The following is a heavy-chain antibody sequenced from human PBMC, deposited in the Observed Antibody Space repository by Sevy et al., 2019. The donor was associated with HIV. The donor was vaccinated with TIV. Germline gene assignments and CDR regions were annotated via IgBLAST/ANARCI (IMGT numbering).Heavy chain of an antibody. CDR1: GFTFSNAW. CDR3: TTESVAGLGAVFYYYGMDV. Sequence: GGSLRLSCAASGFTFSNAWMSWVRQAPGKGLEWVGRIKSKTDGGTTDYAAPVKGRFTISRDDSKNTLYLQMNSLKTEDTAVYYCTTESVAGLGAVFYYYGMDVWGQGTTVTVSS. CDR2: IKSKTDGGTT. V-gene: IGHV3-15*01. D-gene: IGHD6-19*01. J-gene: IGHJ6*02.